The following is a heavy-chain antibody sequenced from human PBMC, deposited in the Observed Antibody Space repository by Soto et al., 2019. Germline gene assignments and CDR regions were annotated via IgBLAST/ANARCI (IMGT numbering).Heavy chain of an antibody. CDR3: ARDQVVGATTDYYYGMDV. D-gene: IGHD1-26*01. CDR1: GYAITGDL. J-gene: IGHJ6*02. CDR2: ISAYNGNT. Sequence: LLNRYWKSAGYAITGDLSSCVLHTPGQGLEWMGWISAYNGNTDYAQKVQGRVTMTTDTSTSTIYMELRSPRSDDTAVYYCARDQVVGATTDYYYGMDVWGQGTTVTVSS. V-gene: IGHV1-18*01.